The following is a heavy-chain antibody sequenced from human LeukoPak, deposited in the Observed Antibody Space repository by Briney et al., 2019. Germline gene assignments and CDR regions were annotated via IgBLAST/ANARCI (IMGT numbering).Heavy chain of an antibody. J-gene: IGHJ4*02. V-gene: IGHV1-69*05. CDR1: GGTFSSYA. CDR2: IIPIFGTA. D-gene: IGHD6-19*01. CDR3: ARGRAVAGPGDY. Sequence: ASVKVSCKVSGGTFSSYAISWVRQAPGQGLEWMGRIIPIFGTANYAQKFQGRVTITTDESTSTAYMELSSLRSEDTAVYYCARGRAVAGPGDYWGQGTLVTVSS.